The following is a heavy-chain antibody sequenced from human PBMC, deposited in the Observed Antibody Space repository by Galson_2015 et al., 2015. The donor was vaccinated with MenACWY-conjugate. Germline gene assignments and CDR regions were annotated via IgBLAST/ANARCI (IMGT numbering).Heavy chain of an antibody. CDR3: AKASTLIAVVIVDY. Sequence: SLRLSCAASGLTFNNYAMTWVRQAPGKGLECVSGISGSGDLTYYADSVKGRFTISRDNSKNTLYLQMNSLRAEDTAVYYCAKASTLIAVVIVDYWGQGTLVTVSS. V-gene: IGHV3-23*01. CDR1: GLTFNNYA. CDR2: ISGSGDLT. J-gene: IGHJ4*02. D-gene: IGHD3-22*01.